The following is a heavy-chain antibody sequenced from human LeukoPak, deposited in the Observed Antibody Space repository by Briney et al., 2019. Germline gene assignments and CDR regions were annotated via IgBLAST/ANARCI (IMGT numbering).Heavy chain of an antibody. D-gene: IGHD6-13*01. V-gene: IGHV4-38-2*02. Sequence: SETLSLTCTVSGYSISSGYYWGWIRQPPGQGLEWIGSSYHSGSTYYNPSLKSRVTISVDTSKNQFSLKLSSVTAADTAVYYCARVVSAAGFLHYYYYYMDVWGKGTTVTISS. J-gene: IGHJ6*03. CDR2: SYHSGST. CDR1: GYSISSGYY. CDR3: ARVVSAAGFLHYYYYYMDV.